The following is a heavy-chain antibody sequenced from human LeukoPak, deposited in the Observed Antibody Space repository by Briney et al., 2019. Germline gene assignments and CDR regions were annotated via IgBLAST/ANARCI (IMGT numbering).Heavy chain of an antibody. D-gene: IGHD5-12*01. CDR1: GGSISSSSYY. J-gene: IGHJ4*02. V-gene: IGHV4-39*07. CDR3: ARTDIVATIDGLDY. CDR2: IYYSGST. Sequence: PSETLSLTCTVSGGSISSSSYYWGCIRQPPGKGLECIGSIYYSGSTYYNPSLKSRVTISVDTSKNQFSLKLSSVTAADTAVYYCARTDIVATIDGLDYWGQGTLVTVSS.